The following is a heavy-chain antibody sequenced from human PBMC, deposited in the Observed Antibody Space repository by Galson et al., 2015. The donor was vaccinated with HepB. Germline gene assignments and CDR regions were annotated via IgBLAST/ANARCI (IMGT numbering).Heavy chain of an antibody. J-gene: IGHJ5*02. CDR2: ISAYNGNT. Sequence: VKVSCKASGYTFTSYGISWVRQAPGQGLEWMGWISAYNGNTNYAQKLQGRVTMTTDTSTSTAYMELRSLRSDDTAVYYCARHYDILTDNWFDPWGQGTLVTVSS. V-gene: IGHV1-18*04. D-gene: IGHD3-9*01. CDR1: GYTFTSYG. CDR3: ARHYDILTDNWFDP.